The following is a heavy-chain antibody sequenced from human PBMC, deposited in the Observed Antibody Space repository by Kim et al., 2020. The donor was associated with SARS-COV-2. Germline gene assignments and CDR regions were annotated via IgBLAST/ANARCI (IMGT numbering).Heavy chain of an antibody. CDR1: GFTFSSYG. CDR2: ISYDGSNK. D-gene: IGHD6-13*01. V-gene: IGHV3-30*18. J-gene: IGHJ6*02. Sequence: GGSLRLSCAASGFTFSSYGIHWVRQAPGKGLEWVAVISYDGSNKYYADSVKGRFTISRDNSKNTLYLQMNSLRAEDTAVYYCAKEDSSTWYYYYGMDVWGQGTTVTVSS. CDR3: AKEDSSTWYYYYGMDV.